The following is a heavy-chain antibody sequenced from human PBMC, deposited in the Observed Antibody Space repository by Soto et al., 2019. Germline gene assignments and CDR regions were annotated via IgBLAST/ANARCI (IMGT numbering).Heavy chain of an antibody. J-gene: IGHJ5*02. CDR3: ARVLYGFSYGTCDP. D-gene: IGHD1-1*01. CDR2: IDEHGSTT. Sequence: GGLRGSCADPGLIFIDHSMNWVHRSAGKGLEWVSSIDEHGSTTHYADSVKVRFTSSRDNSKNTLHRQMDSLRAEHAALEHFARVLYGFSYGTCDPWGQGTLV. V-gene: IGHV3-23*01. CDR1: GLIFIDHS.